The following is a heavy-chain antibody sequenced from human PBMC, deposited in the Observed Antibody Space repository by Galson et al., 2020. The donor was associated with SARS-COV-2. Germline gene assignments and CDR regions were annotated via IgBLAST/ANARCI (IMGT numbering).Heavy chain of an antibody. V-gene: IGHV3-74*01. J-gene: IGHJ6*02. CDR3: AREGEDTWYDYVMDV. Sequence: GESLKISCAASGFTFRTYWMHWVRQVSGKGLVWVARTNSDGSSAIDADSVKGRFTISRDNAKNTLYLQMNSLRVEDTAVYYCAREGEDTWYDYVMDVWVQGTTVTV. D-gene: IGHD3-16*01. CDR1: GFTFRTYW. CDR2: TNSDGSSA.